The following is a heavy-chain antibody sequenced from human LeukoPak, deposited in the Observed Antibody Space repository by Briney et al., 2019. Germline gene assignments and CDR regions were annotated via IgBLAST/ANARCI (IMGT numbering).Heavy chain of an antibody. CDR2: INPNSGGT. CDR1: GYTFTGYY. CDR3: ARDSLYYDSSGYLAY. J-gene: IGHJ4*02. Sequence: ASVKVSCKTSGYTFTGYYMHWVRQAPGQGLEWMGWINPNSGGTNYAQKFQGRVTMTRDTSISTAYMELSRLRSDDTAVYYCARDSLYYDSSGYLAYWGQGTLVTVSS. V-gene: IGHV1-2*02. D-gene: IGHD3-22*01.